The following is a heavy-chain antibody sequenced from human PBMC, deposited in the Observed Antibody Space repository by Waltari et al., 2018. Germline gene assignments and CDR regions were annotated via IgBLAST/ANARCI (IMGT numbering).Heavy chain of an antibody. J-gene: IGHJ6*03. CDR1: GGTFSSYA. Sequence: QVQLVQSGAEVKKPGSSVKVSCKASGGTFSSYAISWVRQAPGQGLEWMGGISPSFGTANYAQKFQGRVTITADKSTSTAYMELSSLRSEDTAVYYCARVSGHFYYYYMDVWGKGTTVTVSS. D-gene: IGHD6-25*01. CDR3: ARVSGHFYYYYMDV. CDR2: ISPSFGTA. V-gene: IGHV1-69*14.